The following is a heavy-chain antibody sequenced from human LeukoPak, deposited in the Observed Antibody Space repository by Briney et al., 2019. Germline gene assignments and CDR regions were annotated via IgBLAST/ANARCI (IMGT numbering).Heavy chain of an antibody. J-gene: IGHJ4*02. V-gene: IGHV3-30-3*01. CDR2: ISYDGSNK. CDR1: GFTFSSYA. Sequence: GGSLRLSCAASGFTFSSYAMHWVRQAPGKGLEWVAVISYDGSNKYYADSVKGRFTISRDNSKNTLYLQMNSLRAEDTAVYYCARDWDHIDYWGQGTLVTVSS. D-gene: IGHD1-26*01. CDR3: ARDWDHIDY.